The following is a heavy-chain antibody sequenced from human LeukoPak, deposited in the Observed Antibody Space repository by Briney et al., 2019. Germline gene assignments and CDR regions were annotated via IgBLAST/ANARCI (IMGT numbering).Heavy chain of an antibody. D-gene: IGHD1-26*01. Sequence: TLSLTCTVSGGSISSGGYYWSWIRQHPGKGLEWIGYIYYSGSTYYNPSLKSRVTISVDTSKNQFSLKLSSVTAADTAVYYCASRWAKGDYFDYWGQGTLVTVSS. CDR1: GGSISSGGYY. J-gene: IGHJ4*02. CDR3: ASRWAKGDYFDY. CDR2: IYYSGST. V-gene: IGHV4-31*03.